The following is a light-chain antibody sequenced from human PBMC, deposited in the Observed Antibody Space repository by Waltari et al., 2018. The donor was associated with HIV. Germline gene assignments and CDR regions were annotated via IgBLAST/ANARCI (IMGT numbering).Light chain of an antibody. CDR2: NVS. V-gene: IGKV2-30*01. CDR1: QSLLYSDRNTY. Sequence: VVMTQYPLSLPVTLGQPASLSSSSTQSLLYSDRNTYLSLFHQRPGQPPRRLIYNVSIRDSGVPDRFSGSGSGTDFTLRISRVEAEDVGTYYCMQGTYWPRTFGQGTKVEIK. CDR3: MQGTYWPRT. J-gene: IGKJ1*01.